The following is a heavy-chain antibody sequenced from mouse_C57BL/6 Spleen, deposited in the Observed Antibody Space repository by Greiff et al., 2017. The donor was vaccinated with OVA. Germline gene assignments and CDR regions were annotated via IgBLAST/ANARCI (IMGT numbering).Heavy chain of an antibody. J-gene: IGHJ2*01. V-gene: IGHV1-81*01. D-gene: IGHD4-1*01. Sequence: QVHVKQSGAELARPGASVKLSCKASGYTFTSYGISWVKQRTGQGLEWIGEIYPRSGNTYYNEKFKGKATLTADKSSSTAYMELRSLTSEDSAVYFCARKLLGLDYWGQGTTLTVSS. CDR3: ARKLLGLDY. CDR1: GYTFTSYG. CDR2: IYPRSGNT.